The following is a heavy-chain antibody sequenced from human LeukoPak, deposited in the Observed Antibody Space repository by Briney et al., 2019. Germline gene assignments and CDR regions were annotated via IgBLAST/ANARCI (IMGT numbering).Heavy chain of an antibody. CDR2: IKRDGSEG. D-gene: IGHD1-26*01. J-gene: IGHJ4*02. Sequence: GGSLRLSCAASGFTFSSNLMSWVRQAPGKGLEWVANIKRDGSEGYYVDSVKGRFTVSRDNANNLMYLQIDSLRAEDTAVYYCARDISGNYAFDYWGQGTLVTVSS. CDR3: ARDISGNYAFDY. CDR1: GFTFSSNL. V-gene: IGHV3-7*01.